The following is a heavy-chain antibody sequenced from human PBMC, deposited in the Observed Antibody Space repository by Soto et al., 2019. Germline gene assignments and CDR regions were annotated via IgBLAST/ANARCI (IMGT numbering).Heavy chain of an antibody. Sequence: EASVKVSCKASGYTFTGYYMHWVRQAPGQGLEWMGWINPNSGGTNYAQKFQGRVTMTRDTSISTAYMELSRLRSDDTAVYYCARGRYSSSWYLVDTAMVSLGYWGQGTLVTVSS. V-gene: IGHV1-2*02. CDR1: GYTFTGYY. D-gene: IGHD6-13*01. J-gene: IGHJ4*02. CDR2: INPNSGGT. CDR3: ARGRYSSSWYLVDTAMVSLGY.